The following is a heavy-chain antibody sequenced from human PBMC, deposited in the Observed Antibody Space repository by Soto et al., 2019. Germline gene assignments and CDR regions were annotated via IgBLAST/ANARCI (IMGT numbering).Heavy chain of an antibody. CDR2: IYYSGST. J-gene: IGHJ4*01. CDR1: GGSISSSSYY. V-gene: IGHV4-39*01. D-gene: IGHD3-9*01. Sequence: QLQLQESGPGLVKPSETLSLTCTVSGGSISSSSYYWGWIRQPPGKGLEWIGSIYYSGSTYYNPSLKSRVTISVDTSNNQFSLKRSSVTAAATAVYYCARRAPYYDILTRYSAFEYWGHGTLVTVSS. CDR3: ARRAPYYDILTRYSAFEY.